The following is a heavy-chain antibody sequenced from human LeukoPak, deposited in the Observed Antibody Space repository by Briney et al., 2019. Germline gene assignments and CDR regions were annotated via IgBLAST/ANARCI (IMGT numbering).Heavy chain of an antibody. D-gene: IGHD3-10*01. CDR3: ARDFQGSNWFDP. Sequence: GGSLRLSCAASGFTVSSNYMSWVRQAPGKGLEWVSVIYSGGSTYYADSVKGRFTISRDNAKNSLYLQMNSLRAEDTAVYYCARDFQGSNWFDPWGQGTLVTVSS. V-gene: IGHV3-66*01. CDR1: GFTVSSNY. CDR2: IYSGGST. J-gene: IGHJ5*02.